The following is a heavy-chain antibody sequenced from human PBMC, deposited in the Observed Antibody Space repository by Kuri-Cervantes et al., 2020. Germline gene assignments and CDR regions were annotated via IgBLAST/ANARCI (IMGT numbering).Heavy chain of an antibody. D-gene: IGHD6-13*01. CDR3: ARDGGSTSWYLFEY. V-gene: IGHV3-7*01. Sequence: GESLKISCAASGFTFSSYWMSWVRQAPGKGLEWVANIKQDGSEKYYVDSVKGRFTISRDNSKNMLYLQMNSLRAEDTAVYYCARDGGSTSWYLFEYWGQGTLVTVSS. J-gene: IGHJ4*02. CDR2: IKQDGSEK. CDR1: GFTFSSYW.